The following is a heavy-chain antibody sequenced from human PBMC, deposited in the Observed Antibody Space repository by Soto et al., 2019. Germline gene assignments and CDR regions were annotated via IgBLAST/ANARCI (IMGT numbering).Heavy chain of an antibody. V-gene: IGHV4-34*01. CDR1: GGSFSGYY. Sequence: SDTLSLTCAVYGGSFSGYYWSWIRQPPGKGLEWIGEINHSGSTNYNPSLKSRVTISVDTSKNQFSMKLSSVTAADAAVYYCARATGPYYDSRGYYQLDYWGQGTLVTVSS. CDR3: ARATGPYYDSRGYYQLDY. CDR2: INHSGST. D-gene: IGHD3-22*01. J-gene: IGHJ4*02.